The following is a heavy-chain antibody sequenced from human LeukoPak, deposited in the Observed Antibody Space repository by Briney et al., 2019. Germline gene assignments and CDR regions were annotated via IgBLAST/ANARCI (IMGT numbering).Heavy chain of an antibody. Sequence: ASVKVSCKASGYTFTSYDINWVRQATGQGLEWMGWMNPNSGNTGYAQKFQGRVTITADKSTSTAYMELSSLRSEDTAVYYCARGGYSYGYVVYYFDYWGQGTLVTVSS. V-gene: IGHV1-8*03. D-gene: IGHD5-18*01. CDR3: ARGGYSYGYVVYYFDY. CDR1: GYTFTSYD. J-gene: IGHJ4*02. CDR2: MNPNSGNT.